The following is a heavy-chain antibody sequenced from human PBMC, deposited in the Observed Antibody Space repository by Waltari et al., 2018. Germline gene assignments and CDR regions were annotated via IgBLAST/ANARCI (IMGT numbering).Heavy chain of an antibody. CDR3: ASSIAAQWWFDP. V-gene: IGHV1-2*06. CDR1: GYTFTGYY. CDR2: INPNSGGT. Sequence: QVQLVQSGAEVKKPGASVKVSCKASGYTFTGYYMHWVRQAPGQGLEWMGRINPNSGGTNYAQKLQGRVTMTRDTAISTAYMELSRLRSDDTAVYYCASSIAAQWWFDPWGQGTLVTVSS. J-gene: IGHJ5*02. D-gene: IGHD6-6*01.